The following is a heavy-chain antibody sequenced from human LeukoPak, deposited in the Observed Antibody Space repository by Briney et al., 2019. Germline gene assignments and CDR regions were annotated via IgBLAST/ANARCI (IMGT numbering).Heavy chain of an antibody. J-gene: IGHJ4*02. Sequence: SETLSLTCIVSGGSIMSYYWSWIRQPPGKGLEWIGYIYYSGSTNHNPSLKSRVTISVDTSNNQFSLKLRSVTAADTAVYYCAREDDGSGYYNYWGQGTLVTVSS. CDR1: GGSIMSYY. CDR3: AREDDGSGYYNY. V-gene: IGHV4-59*01. D-gene: IGHD3-22*01. CDR2: IYYSGST.